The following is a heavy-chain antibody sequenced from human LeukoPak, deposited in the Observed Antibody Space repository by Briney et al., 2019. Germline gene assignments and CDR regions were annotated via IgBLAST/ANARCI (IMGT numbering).Heavy chain of an antibody. CDR3: ARDPYYDILTGYFEGRDY. CDR1: GYSISSGYY. D-gene: IGHD3-9*01. J-gene: IGHJ4*02. Sequence: SETLSLTCAVSGYSISSGYYWGWIRQPPGKGLEWIGSIYHSGSTYYNPSPKSRVTISVDTSKNQFSLKLSSVTAADTAVYYCARDPYYDILTGYFEGRDYWGQGTLVTVSS. V-gene: IGHV4-38-2*02. CDR2: IYHSGST.